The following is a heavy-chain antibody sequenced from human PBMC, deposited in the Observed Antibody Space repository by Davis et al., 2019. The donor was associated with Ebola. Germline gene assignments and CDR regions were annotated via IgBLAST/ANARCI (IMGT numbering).Heavy chain of an antibody. CDR1: GFTFSNAW. D-gene: IGHD6-19*01. V-gene: IGHV3-15*01. CDR2: IKSKTDGGTT. J-gene: IGHJ6*02. CDR3: TTERGSGWYYYYYGMDV. Sequence: PGGSLRLSCAASGFTFSNAWMSWVRQAPGKRLEWVGRIKSKTDGGTTDYAAPVKGRFTISRDDSKNTLYLQMNSLKTEDTAVYYCTTERGSGWYYYYYGMDVWGQGTTVTVSS.